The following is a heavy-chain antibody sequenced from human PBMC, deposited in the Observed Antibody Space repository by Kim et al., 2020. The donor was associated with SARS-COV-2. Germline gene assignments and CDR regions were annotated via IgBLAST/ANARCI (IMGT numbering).Heavy chain of an antibody. CDR3: ARESLLPFDY. V-gene: IGHV3-33*01. J-gene: IGHJ4*02. Sequence: NKYYADSVKGRFTISRDNSKNTPYLQMNSLRAEDTAVYYCARESLLPFDYWGQGTLVTVSS. CDR2: NK. D-gene: IGHD3-22*01.